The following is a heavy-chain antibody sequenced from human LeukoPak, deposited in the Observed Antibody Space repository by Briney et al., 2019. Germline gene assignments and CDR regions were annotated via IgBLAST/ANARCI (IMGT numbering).Heavy chain of an antibody. CDR3: AKERSHRVGLDLMLDN. D-gene: IGHD3-16*01. Sequence: PGGSLRLSCAVSGFTFSSYAMSWVRQAPGKGLEWVAFIRFDGSHKYFLDSVKGRFTISKDNSQNTMYLQMDSLRAEDTAVYYCAKERSHRVGLDLMLDNWGRGTPVAVSS. V-gene: IGHV3-30*02. CDR1: GFTFSSYA. CDR2: IRFDGSHK. J-gene: IGHJ4*02.